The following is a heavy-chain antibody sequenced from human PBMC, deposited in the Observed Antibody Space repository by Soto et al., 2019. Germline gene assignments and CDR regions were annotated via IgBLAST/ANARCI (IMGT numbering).Heavy chain of an antibody. D-gene: IGHD2-15*01. CDR3: ARTPRY. V-gene: IGHV3-30-3*01. CDR2: ISHDGNTK. Sequence: GGSLRLSCVASGFTSNNYAVHWVRQAPGKGLEWVAVISHDGNTKYYADSVKGRFTISVDTSKNQFSLKLSSVTAADTAVYYCARTPRYWGQETLVTVSS. CDR1: GFTSNNYA. J-gene: IGHJ4*02.